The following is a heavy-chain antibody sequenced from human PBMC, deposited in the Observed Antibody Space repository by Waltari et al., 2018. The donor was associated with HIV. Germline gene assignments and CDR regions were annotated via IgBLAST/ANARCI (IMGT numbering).Heavy chain of an antibody. Sequence: VHLLESGGGLVQPGGSLRLSCAASGFSFVSHALGWVRQAPGKGLEWVSAISGTGGTGYYADSVRGRFTISRDNAKNTLFLQMDSLRADDTAVYYCAKVYYYDSSTYFLKVPHYDYWGQGTLVTVSS. CDR2: ISGTGGTG. D-gene: IGHD3-22*01. V-gene: IGHV3-23*01. J-gene: IGHJ4*02. CDR3: AKVYYYDSSTYFLKVPHYDY. CDR1: GFSFVSHA.